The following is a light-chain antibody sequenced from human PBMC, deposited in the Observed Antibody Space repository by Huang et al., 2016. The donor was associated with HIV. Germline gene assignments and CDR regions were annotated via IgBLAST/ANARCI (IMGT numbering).Light chain of an antibody. V-gene: IGKV2-29*03. CDR1: QSLLHSDGKTY. CDR2: EVS. J-gene: IGKJ1*01. CDR3: MQGKHFPRT. Sequence: DIVMIQTPLSLSVTPGQPASISCKSSQSLLHSDGKTYLYWYLQNPGQSPHLLIYEVSSLFSGVPDRFSGSGSGTDFTLKISRVEAEDVGVYYCMQGKHFPRTFGQGTKVEIK.